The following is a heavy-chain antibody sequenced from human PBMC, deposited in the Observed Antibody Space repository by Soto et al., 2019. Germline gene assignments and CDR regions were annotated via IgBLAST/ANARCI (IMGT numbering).Heavy chain of an antibody. Sequence: ASVKVSCKASGYTFSGYYIHWLRQAPGQGLEWMGWINPNSGGTNYAQKFQGRVTVTRDTPTSTAYMELSRLTSDDTAVYYRARSLAEGYCTITGCYTRPLYGMDVWGQGTTVTVSS. CDR3: ARSLAEGYCTITGCYTRPLYGMDV. D-gene: IGHD2-2*02. V-gene: IGHV1-2*02. CDR1: GYTFSGYY. CDR2: INPNSGGT. J-gene: IGHJ6*02.